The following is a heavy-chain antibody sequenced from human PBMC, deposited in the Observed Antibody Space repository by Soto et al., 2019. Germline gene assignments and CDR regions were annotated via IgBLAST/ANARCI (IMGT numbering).Heavy chain of an antibody. CDR1: GFTFSSYG. J-gene: IGHJ6*02. CDR3: AKGAGGMATTTNGMDV. Sequence: PGGSLRLSCAASGFTFSSYGMHWVRQAPGKGLEWVAVISYDGSNKYYADSVKGRFTISRDNSKNTLYLQMNSLRAEDTAVYYCAKGAGGMATTTNGMDVWGQGTTVAVS. D-gene: IGHD1-1*01. CDR2: ISYDGSNK. V-gene: IGHV3-30*18.